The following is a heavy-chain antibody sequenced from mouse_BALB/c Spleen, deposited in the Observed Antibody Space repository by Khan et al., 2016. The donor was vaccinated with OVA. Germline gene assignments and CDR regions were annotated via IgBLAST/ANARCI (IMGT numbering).Heavy chain of an antibody. V-gene: IGHV1-7*01. D-gene: IGHD1-1*02. CDR1: GYTFTSYW. J-gene: IGHJ3*01. CDR2: INPSTGYT. Sequence: QVQLQQSGAELAKPGASVKMSCKASGYTFTSYWIHWVKQRPGQGLEWIGYINPSTGYTEYNQKFKDKATLTADKSSSTAYMQLSSLTSENSAVXYGARGGYGSFAYWGQGTLVTVSA. CDR3: ARGGYGSFAY.